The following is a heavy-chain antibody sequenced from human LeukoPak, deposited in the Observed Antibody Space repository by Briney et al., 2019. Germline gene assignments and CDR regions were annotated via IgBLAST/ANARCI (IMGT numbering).Heavy chain of an antibody. J-gene: IGHJ3*02. V-gene: IGHV4-59*02. CDR3: ARGLKLRHDALDI. CDR1: GASVNNFY. Sequence: KPSETLSLTCTVSGASVNNFYWSWIRQAPGKGLEWIGHIFNTGSANYNPSLKSRVSISLDTSKNQVSLQLSSVTAADTAVYYCARGLKLRHDALDIWGQGTLVAVSS. CDR2: IFNTGSA. D-gene: IGHD5-24*01.